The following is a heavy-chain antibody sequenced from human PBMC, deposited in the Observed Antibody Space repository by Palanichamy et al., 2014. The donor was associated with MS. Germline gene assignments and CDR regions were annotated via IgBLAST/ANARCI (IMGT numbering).Heavy chain of an antibody. Sequence: QVQLQESGPGLVKPSETLSLTRTVSGGSISSHYWSWIRQPPGKGLEWIGYIYNSGSTNYNSSLQSRATMSLDTSKNQFSLKLSSVTAADTAAYYCARGGPSSKYFDYWGQGTLVTVSS. CDR1: GGSISSHY. CDR2: IYNSGST. D-gene: IGHD3-16*01. V-gene: IGHV4-59*11. CDR3: ARGGPSSKYFDY. J-gene: IGHJ4*02.